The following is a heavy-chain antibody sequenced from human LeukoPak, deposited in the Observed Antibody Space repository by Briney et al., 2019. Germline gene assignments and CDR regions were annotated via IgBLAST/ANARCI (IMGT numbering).Heavy chain of an antibody. CDR2: INGYNDKT. J-gene: IGHJ4*02. CDR1: GYHFSTYG. CDR3: ARDRGKWIADFFDF. D-gene: IGHD2-2*03. V-gene: IGHV1-18*01. Sequence: ASVKVSCKASGYHFSTYGISWVRQAPGQGLEWMGRINGYNDKTKYEEKVQGRVTMTIDTSTSTAYMELRSLTSDDTAVYYCARDRGKWIADFFDFWGQGTLVTVSS.